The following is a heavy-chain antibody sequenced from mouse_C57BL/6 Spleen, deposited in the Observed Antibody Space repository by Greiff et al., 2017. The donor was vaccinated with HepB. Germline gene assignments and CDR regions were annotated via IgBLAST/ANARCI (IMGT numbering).Heavy chain of an antibody. J-gene: IGHJ1*03. CDR1: GFTFSDYG. CDR2: ISSGRSTI. D-gene: IGHD4-1*01. Sequence: EVKLMESGGGLVKPGGSLKLSCAASGFTFSDYGMHWVRQAPEKGLEWVAYISSGRSTIYYADTVKGRFTISRDNAKNTLFLQMTSLRSEDTAMYYCARTGPYWYFDVWGTGTTVTVSS. V-gene: IGHV5-17*01. CDR3: ARTGPYWYFDV.